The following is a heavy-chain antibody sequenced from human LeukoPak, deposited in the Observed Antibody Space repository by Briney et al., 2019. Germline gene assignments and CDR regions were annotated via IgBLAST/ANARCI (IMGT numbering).Heavy chain of an antibody. V-gene: IGHV3-23*01. CDR3: ARRSGIAVAGAFDY. J-gene: IGHJ4*02. D-gene: IGHD6-19*01. CDR2: ISGSGGST. CDR1: GFTFSSYA. Sequence: GGSLRLSCAASGFTFSSYAMSWVRQAPGKGLESVSIISGSGGSTYYADSVKGRFTISRDNSKNTLYLQMNSLRAEDTAVYYCARRSGIAVAGAFDYWGQGTLVTVSS.